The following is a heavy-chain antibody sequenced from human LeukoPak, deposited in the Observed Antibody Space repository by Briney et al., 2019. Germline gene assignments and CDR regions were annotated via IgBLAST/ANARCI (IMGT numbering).Heavy chain of an antibody. CDR1: GGSISSGGSS. CDR3: ARASYSSSWYNDY. CDR2: IYHSGST. J-gene: IGHJ4*02. Sequence: PSQTLSLTCAVSGGSISSGGSSWSWIRQPPGKGLEWIGYIYHSGSTYYDPSLKSRVTISVDRSKNQFSLKLSSVTAADTAVYYCARASYSSSWYNDYWGQGTLVTVSS. V-gene: IGHV4-30-2*01. D-gene: IGHD6-13*01.